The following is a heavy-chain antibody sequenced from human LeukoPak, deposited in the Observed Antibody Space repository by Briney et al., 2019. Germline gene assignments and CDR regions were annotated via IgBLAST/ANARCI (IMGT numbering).Heavy chain of an antibody. CDR1: AYSISSGYY. J-gene: IGHJ4*02. D-gene: IGHD2-2*01. CDR2: IYHNGRT. V-gene: IGHV4-38-2*02. Sequence: SETLSLTCTVSAYSISSGYYWGWIRQPPGKGLEWIGSIYHNGRTYNNPSLKSRFTISVDTSKNQFPLKLSSVTAADTAVYYCARGYCSSTSCYEKDYWGQGTLVTVSS. CDR3: ARGYCSSTSCYEKDY.